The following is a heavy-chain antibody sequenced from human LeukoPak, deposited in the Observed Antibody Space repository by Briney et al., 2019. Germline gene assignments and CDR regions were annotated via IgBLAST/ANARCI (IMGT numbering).Heavy chain of an antibody. D-gene: IGHD4-17*01. V-gene: IGHV3-23*01. CDR1: GFTFSSYA. CDR3: ANYGSIGAVRYFDS. Sequence: PGGSLRLSCAASGFTFSSYAMNWVRQAPGKGLQWVSTIGSGSDTHYADSVKGRFTISRDNSKNTLYLQMNSLRAEDTALYYCANYGSIGAVRYFDSWGQGTLVTVS. J-gene: IGHJ4*02. CDR2: IGSGSDT.